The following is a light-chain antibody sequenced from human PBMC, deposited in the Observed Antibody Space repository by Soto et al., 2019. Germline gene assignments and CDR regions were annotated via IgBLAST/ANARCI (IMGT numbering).Light chain of an antibody. CDR1: QSISSY. J-gene: IGKJ1*01. CDR2: GAS. V-gene: IGKV1-39*01. Sequence: DIQMTQSPSSLSASVGDRVTITCRASQSISSYLNWYQQKPGKAPNLLIYGASTLQSGVPSRFSGSASGTDFTLTIGSLQPEDFATYSCQQSYSTPRTFGQGTKVESK. CDR3: QQSYSTPRT.